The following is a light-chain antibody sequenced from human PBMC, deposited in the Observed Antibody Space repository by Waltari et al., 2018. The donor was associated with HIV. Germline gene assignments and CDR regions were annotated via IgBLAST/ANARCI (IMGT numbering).Light chain of an antibody. CDR1: SSNIGSNT. CDR2: SNY. Sequence: QSVLTQPPSASGPPGQRVTISCSGSSSNIGSNTVNWYQQLPGTAPKLLIYSNYHRPSGVPDRFAGSKSGTSASLAISGLQSEDEADYDCATWDDSLNGRVFGGGTKLTVL. V-gene: IGLV1-44*01. J-gene: IGLJ3*02. CDR3: ATWDDSLNGRV.